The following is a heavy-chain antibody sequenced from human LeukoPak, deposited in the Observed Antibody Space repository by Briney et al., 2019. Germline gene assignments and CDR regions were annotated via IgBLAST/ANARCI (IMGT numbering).Heavy chain of an antibody. D-gene: IGHD3-3*02. CDR1: GFTFSSYA. V-gene: IGHV3-23*01. Sequence: GGSLRLSCAASGFTFSSYAMSWVRQAPGKGLEWVSAISGSGGSTYYADSVKGRFTISRDNSKSTLYLQMNSLRAEDTAVYYCAKDRSIFGVVKDAFDIWGQGTMVTVSS. J-gene: IGHJ3*02. CDR2: ISGSGGST. CDR3: AKDRSIFGVVKDAFDI.